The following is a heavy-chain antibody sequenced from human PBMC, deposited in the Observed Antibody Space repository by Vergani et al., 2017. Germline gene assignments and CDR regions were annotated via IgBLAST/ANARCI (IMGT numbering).Heavy chain of an antibody. J-gene: IGHJ4*02. D-gene: IGHD2-2*03. Sequence: QVQLQQWGAGLLKPSETLSLTCAVYGGSFSGYYWRWIRNPPGKGLEWIGEINHSGSTNYNPSLKSRVTISVDTSKNQFSLKLSSVTAADTAVYYCARGGWIKYWGQGTLVTVSS. CDR3: ARGGWIKY. V-gene: IGHV4-34*01. CDR1: GGSFSGYY. CDR2: INHSGST.